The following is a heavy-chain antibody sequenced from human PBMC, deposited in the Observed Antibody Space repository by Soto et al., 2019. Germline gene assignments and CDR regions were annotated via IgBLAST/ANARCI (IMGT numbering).Heavy chain of an antibody. CDR3: AAYCTTSSRSNYYGLDV. V-gene: IGHV3-21*01. CDR1: GFTFSTYS. CDR2: ISSGSSYI. D-gene: IGHD2-8*01. J-gene: IGHJ6*02. Sequence: GGSLRLSCAASGFTFSTYSMTWVRQAPGKGLEWVSSISSGSSYIYYADSVKGRFTVSRDNAENSLSLQMNSLSGEDTAVYYCAAYCTTSSRSNYYGLDVWGPGTNVPLSS.